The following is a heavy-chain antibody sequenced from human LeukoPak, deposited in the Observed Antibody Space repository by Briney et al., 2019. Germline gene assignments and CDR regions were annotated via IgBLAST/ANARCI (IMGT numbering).Heavy chain of an antibody. CDR3: ARDRYYDSSGYYGPFGY. D-gene: IGHD3-22*01. CDR2: ISAYNGNT. CDR1: GYTFTSYG. V-gene: IGHV1-18*01. J-gene: IGHJ4*02. Sequence: ASVKVSCKASGYTFTSYGISWVRQAPGQGLEWMGWISAYNGNTNYAQKLQGRVTMTTDTSTSTAYMELRSLRSDDTAVYYCARDRYYDSSGYYGPFGYWGQGTLVTVSS.